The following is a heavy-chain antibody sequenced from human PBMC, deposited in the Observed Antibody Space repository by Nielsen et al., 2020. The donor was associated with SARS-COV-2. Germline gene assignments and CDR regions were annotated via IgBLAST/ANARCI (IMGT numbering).Heavy chain of an antibody. CDR3: ARGEYCSNTSCYLRGRAWYYFDY. Sequence: SETLSLTCTVSGYSISSGYYWSWIRQPPGKGLEWIGEINHSGSTNYNPSLKSRVTISVDTSKNQFSLKLSSVTAADTAVYYCARGEYCSNTSCYLRGRAWYYFDYWGQGTLVTVSS. CDR2: INHSGST. D-gene: IGHD2-2*01. V-gene: IGHV4-38-2*02. CDR1: GYSISSGYY. J-gene: IGHJ4*02.